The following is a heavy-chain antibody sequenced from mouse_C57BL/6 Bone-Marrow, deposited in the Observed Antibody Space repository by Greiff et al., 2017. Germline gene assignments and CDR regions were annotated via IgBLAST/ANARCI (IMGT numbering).Heavy chain of an antibody. CDR1: GYTFTDYY. V-gene: IGHV1-26*01. J-gene: IGHJ4*01. CDR3: ARYYYGSSYSAMDY. D-gene: IGHD1-1*01. CDR2: INPNNGGT. Sequence: EVKLQQSGPELVKPGASVKISCKASGYTFTDYYMNWVKPSHGKSLEWIGDINPNNGGTSYNQKFKGKATLTVDKSSSTAYMELRSLTSEDSAVYDCARYYYGSSYSAMDYWGQGTSVTVSS.